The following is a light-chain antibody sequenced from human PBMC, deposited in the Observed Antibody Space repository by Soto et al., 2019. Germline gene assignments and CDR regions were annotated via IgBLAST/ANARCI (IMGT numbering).Light chain of an antibody. Sequence: TQSPVTLSLSPGERATLSCRASQTVGDNVAWYRQKPGQPPSLLIYGASTRAPGVPARFSGSGSGTDFILTISSLQSEDFGFYFCQQYNSWTLGTFGQGTRVEI. CDR3: QQYNSWTLGT. CDR2: GAS. J-gene: IGKJ1*01. CDR1: QTVGDN. V-gene: IGKV3-15*01.